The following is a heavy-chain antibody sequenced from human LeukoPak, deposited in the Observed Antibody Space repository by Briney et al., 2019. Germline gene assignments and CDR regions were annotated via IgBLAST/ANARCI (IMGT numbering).Heavy chain of an antibody. J-gene: IGHJ4*02. V-gene: IGHV1-69*13. CDR2: IIPIFGTA. CDR1: GGTFSSYA. Sequence: SVKVSCKASGGTFSSYAISWVRQAPGQGLEWMGGIIPIFGTANYAQKFQGRVTITADESTSTAYMELSSLRSEDTAVYYCARGRTGWLRLGYYFDYWGQGTLVTVSS. D-gene: IGHD5-12*01. CDR3: ARGRTGWLRLGYYFDY.